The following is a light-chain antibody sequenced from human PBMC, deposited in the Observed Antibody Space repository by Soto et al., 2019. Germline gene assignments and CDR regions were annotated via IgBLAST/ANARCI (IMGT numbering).Light chain of an antibody. J-gene: IGKJ1*01. CDR3: QQYGSSWT. CDR1: QSVSSSY. Sequence: EIVLTQSPGTLSLSPGERDTFSCRASQSVSSSYLAWYQQKPGQAPRLLIYGASSRATGIPDRFSGSGSGTDFTLTISRLEPEDFAVYYCQQYGSSWTFGQGTKVDI. CDR2: GAS. V-gene: IGKV3-20*01.